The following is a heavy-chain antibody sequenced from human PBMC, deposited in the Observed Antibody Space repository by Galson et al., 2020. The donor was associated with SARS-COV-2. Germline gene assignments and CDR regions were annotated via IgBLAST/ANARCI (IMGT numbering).Heavy chain of an antibody. CDR2: MDSTSTYI. D-gene: IGHD1-1*01. CDR1: GFTFSTYS. V-gene: IGHV3-21*06. CDR3: ARGGTTTNKYDY. J-gene: IGHJ4*02. Sequence: GGSLRLSCAASGFTFSTYSMNWVRQAPGKGLEWVSSMDSTSTYIYYADSVKGRFTISRDNAKNSLYLQMNSLRVEDTAVYYCARGGTTTNKYDYWGQGSLVTVSS.